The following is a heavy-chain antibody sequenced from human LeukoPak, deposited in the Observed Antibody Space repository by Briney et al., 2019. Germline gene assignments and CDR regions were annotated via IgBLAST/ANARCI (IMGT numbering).Heavy chain of an antibody. J-gene: IGHJ3*02. D-gene: IGHD3-22*01. Sequence: GGSLRLSCAASGFTFSSYAMSWVRQAPGKGLEWVSAISGSGGSTYYADSVKGRFTISRDNSKNTLHLQMNSLRAEDTAVYYCAKVITMIVVAMGAFDIWGQGTMVTVSS. CDR3: AKVITMIVVAMGAFDI. CDR1: GFTFSSYA. CDR2: ISGSGGST. V-gene: IGHV3-23*01.